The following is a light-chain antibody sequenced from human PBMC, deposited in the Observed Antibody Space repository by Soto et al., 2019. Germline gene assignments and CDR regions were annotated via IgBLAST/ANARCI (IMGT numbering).Light chain of an antibody. CDR1: QSVSSNY. Sequence: EIGLTQSPGTLSLSPGERATLSCRASQSVSSNYLAWFQQKPGQAPRLLIYAASSRATGIPDRFSGSGSGTDFTLTISRLEPEDFAVYYCQQYGSSPQTFGQGTKVEIK. CDR3: QQYGSSPQT. CDR2: AAS. V-gene: IGKV3-20*01. J-gene: IGKJ1*01.